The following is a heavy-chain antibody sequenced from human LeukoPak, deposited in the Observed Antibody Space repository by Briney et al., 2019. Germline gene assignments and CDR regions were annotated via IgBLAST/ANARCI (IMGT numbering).Heavy chain of an antibody. CDR2: IYHSGST. CDR3: ARDATGYCSGGSCYSVGDDAFDI. V-gene: IGHV4-38-2*02. Sequence: ASETLSLTCTVSGYSISNGYYWGWIRQPPGKGLEWIGSIYHSGSTYYNPSLKSRVTISVDTSKNQFSLKLSSVTAADTAVYYCARDATGYCSGGSCYSVGDDAFDIWGQGTMVTVSS. J-gene: IGHJ3*02. D-gene: IGHD2-15*01. CDR1: GYSISNGYY.